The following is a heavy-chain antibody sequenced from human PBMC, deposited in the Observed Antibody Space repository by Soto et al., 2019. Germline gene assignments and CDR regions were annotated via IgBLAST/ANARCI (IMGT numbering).Heavy chain of an antibody. V-gene: IGHV4-31*03. Sequence: SETLSLTCTVSGGSITTSGYYWSWVRQHPGKGLEWIGYIYYSGTTYYNPSLKSRVAISVDTSENQFSLKLSSVTAADTAVYFCASGDSSRWYYFDYWGQATTGTVSS. CDR3: ASGDSSRWYYFDY. CDR1: GGSITTSGYY. J-gene: IGHJ4*02. CDR2: IYYSGTT. D-gene: IGHD6-13*01.